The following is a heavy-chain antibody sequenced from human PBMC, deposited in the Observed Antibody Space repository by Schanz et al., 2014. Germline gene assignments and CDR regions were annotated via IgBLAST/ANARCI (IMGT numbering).Heavy chain of an antibody. V-gene: IGHV3-23*04. Sequence: EVQLVDSGGGLVKPGGSLRLSCTASGFTFTNYAMSWVRQAPGKGLEWVSLISDSGDTAYYADSVKGRFTISRDNFKGALYLQMSSLRAEDTAVYYCAKSLESCPGGRCSRGYFDYWGQGTLVTVSS. CDR2: ISDSGDTA. CDR3: AKSLESCPGGRCSRGYFDY. CDR1: GFTFTNYA. J-gene: IGHJ4*02. D-gene: IGHD2-8*02.